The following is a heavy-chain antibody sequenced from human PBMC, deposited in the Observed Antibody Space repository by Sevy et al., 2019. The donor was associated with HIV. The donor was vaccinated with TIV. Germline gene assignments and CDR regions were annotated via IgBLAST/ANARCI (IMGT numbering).Heavy chain of an antibody. CDR2: FFYTGNP. J-gene: IGHJ4*02. CDR3: ATGAGVSKSDF. V-gene: IGHV4-59*12. D-gene: IGHD3-10*01. Sequence: SETLSLTCTVSGASISTYVWTWIRQPPGKGLEWVGYFFYTGNPNYNPSLSSRVTISGGTSKNQFSLTLSSVTAADTAVYYCATGAGVSKSDFWGQGTLVTVSS. CDR1: GASISTYV.